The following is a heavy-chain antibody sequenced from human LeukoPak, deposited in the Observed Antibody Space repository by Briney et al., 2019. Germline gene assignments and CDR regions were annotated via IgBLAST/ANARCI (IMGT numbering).Heavy chain of an antibody. CDR3: ARGGGVAYYDFWSGFAFDI. D-gene: IGHD3-3*01. J-gene: IGHJ3*02. CDR1: GYTFTGYY. Sequence: ASVKVSCKASGYTFTGYYMHWVRQAPGQGLEWMGWINPNSGGTNYAQKFQGRVTMTRDTSISTAYMELSRLRSDDTAVYYCARGGGVAYYDFWSGFAFDIWGQGTMVTVSS. V-gene: IGHV1-2*02. CDR2: INPNSGGT.